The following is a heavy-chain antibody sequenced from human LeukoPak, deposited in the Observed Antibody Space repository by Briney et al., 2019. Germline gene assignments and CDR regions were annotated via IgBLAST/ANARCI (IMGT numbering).Heavy chain of an antibody. CDR3: TRPQNTDPVDFLIEF. Sequence: GGSLRLSCLASGFPFSRYAMHWVRQAPGKGLEWVGMISVDGDFEIYADSVKGRFTISRDSSKNTLYLQLDSLRPGDTAVYHCTRPQNTDPVDFLIEFWGQGTLVTVSS. J-gene: IGHJ4*02. V-gene: IGHV3-30-3*01. CDR2: ISVDGDFE. D-gene: IGHD3-9*01. CDR1: GFPFSRYA.